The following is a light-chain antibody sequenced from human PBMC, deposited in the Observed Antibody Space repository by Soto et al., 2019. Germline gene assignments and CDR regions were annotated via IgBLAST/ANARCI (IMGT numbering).Light chain of an antibody. CDR3: QQYITYST. CDR1: QSISTS. V-gene: IGKV1-5*01. Sequence: DIQMTQSPSTLSASVGDTVTITCRASQSISTSLAWYQQKPGKAPNLLISGASTLEEGVPSRSRGSGSGTEFTLTITSLQTDDFATYYCQQYITYSTFGQGTRVEIE. CDR2: GAS. J-gene: IGKJ1*01.